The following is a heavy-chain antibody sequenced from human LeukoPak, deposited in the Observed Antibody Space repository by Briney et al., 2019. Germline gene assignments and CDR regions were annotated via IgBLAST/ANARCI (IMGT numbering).Heavy chain of an antibody. J-gene: IGHJ4*02. CDR3: AREPMIRGITHFDY. D-gene: IGHD3-10*01. CDR1: GGSISSGTYY. Sequence: SQTLSLTCTVSGGSISSGTYYWSWIRQPAGKGLEWIGRIYTSGTTNCNPSLKSRVTISVDTSKNQFSLELTSVTAADTAMYYCAREPMIRGITHFDYWGQGTLVTVSS. CDR2: IYTSGTT. V-gene: IGHV4-61*02.